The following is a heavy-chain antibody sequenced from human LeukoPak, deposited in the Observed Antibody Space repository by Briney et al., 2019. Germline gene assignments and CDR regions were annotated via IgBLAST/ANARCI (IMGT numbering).Heavy chain of an antibody. V-gene: IGHV3-74*01. Sequence: GSLRLSCAASGFTFSSYWMHWVRQAPRKGPVWVSRINSDGSSTSYADSVKGRVTMSRDNAKNTLYLQMNSLRAEDTAIYYCARAEDGHDDAFDIWGQGTMVTVSS. CDR3: ARAEDGHDDAFDI. CDR1: GFTFSSYW. CDR2: INSDGSST. J-gene: IGHJ3*02. D-gene: IGHD5-24*01.